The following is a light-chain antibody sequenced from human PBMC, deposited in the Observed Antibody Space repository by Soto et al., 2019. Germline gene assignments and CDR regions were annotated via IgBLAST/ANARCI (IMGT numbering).Light chain of an antibody. V-gene: IGKV3D-20*02. CDR3: LEYNTWPWT. CDR1: QSVGGSS. Sequence: PGERATVSCRASQSVGGSSLAWYQQRPGQAPRLLIYDTSKRATGIPDRFSGSGSGTDFTLTISRLEPEDFAVYYCLEYNTWPWTFGQGTKVDIK. CDR2: DTS. J-gene: IGKJ1*01.